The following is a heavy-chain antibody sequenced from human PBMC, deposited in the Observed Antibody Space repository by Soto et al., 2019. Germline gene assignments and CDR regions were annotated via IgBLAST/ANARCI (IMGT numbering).Heavy chain of an antibody. J-gene: IGHJ4*02. V-gene: IGHV3-23*01. D-gene: IGHD1-26*01. CDR2: ISGSGGST. CDR3: AKDPKRRFGIVGATTQDY. CDR1: GFTFSSYA. Sequence: EVQLLESGGGLVQPGGSLRLSCAASGFTFSSYAMSWVRQAPGKGLEWVSAISGSGGSTYYADSVKGRFTISRDNSKNTLYLQMNSLRAEDTAVYYCAKDPKRRFGIVGATTQDYWGQGTLVTVSS.